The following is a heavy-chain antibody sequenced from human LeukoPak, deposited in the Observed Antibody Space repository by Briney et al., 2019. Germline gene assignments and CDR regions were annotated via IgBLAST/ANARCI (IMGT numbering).Heavy chain of an antibody. CDR3: ASGFLGYCSSTSCRGYYFDY. V-gene: IGHV5-51*01. Sequence: GESLKISCKGSGYSFTSYWIGWVRPMPGKGLEWMGIIYPGDSDTRYSPSFQGQVTISADKSISTAYLQWSSLKASDTAMYYCASGFLGYCSSTSCRGYYFDYWGQGTLVTVSS. J-gene: IGHJ4*02. CDR2: IYPGDSDT. CDR1: GYSFTSYW. D-gene: IGHD2-2*01.